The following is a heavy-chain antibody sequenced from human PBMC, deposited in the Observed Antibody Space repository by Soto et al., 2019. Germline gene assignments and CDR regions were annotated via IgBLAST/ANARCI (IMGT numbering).Heavy chain of an antibody. D-gene: IGHD2-8*01. CDR3: AKDRQPDGLWPCDH. V-gene: IGHV3-23*01. Sequence: EVQLLESGGGLVQPGGSLRLSCAASGFTFSTYAMSWVRQAPGKGLEWVSGLYGSGRGISYADSVKGRFTISRDNSNDILYLEMHSLRVDDTAVYYCAKDRQPDGLWPCDHWGQGTLVIVSS. J-gene: IGHJ4*02. CDR1: GFTFSTYA. CDR2: LYGSGRGI.